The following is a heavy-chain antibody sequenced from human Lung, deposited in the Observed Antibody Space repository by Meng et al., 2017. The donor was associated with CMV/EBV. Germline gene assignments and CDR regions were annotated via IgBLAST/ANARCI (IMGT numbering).Heavy chain of an antibody. D-gene: IGHD5-24*01. CDR1: GGSIGSGGYY. Sequence: QGRLQEADPGRVKPSQTLSLICTVSGGSIGSGGYYWSWIRQHPGKGLKWIGYIYYTGSTFYNPSLKSRVTISVDTSKNQFSLKLIPATAADTAVYYCAREAGRDGYATPKFDYWGQGTLVTVSS. CDR2: IYYTGST. CDR3: AREAGRDGYATPKFDY. J-gene: IGHJ4*02. V-gene: IGHV4-31*03.